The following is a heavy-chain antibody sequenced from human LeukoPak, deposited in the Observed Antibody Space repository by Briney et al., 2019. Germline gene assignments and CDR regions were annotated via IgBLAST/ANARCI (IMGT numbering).Heavy chain of an antibody. CDR2: IKQDGSEK. CDR3: ARDHITLQKLVLNMDV. J-gene: IGHJ6*03. CDR1: GFTFSSYW. V-gene: IGHV3-7*01. D-gene: IGHD6-13*01. Sequence: GGSLRLSCAASGFTFSSYWMSWVRQAPGKGLEWVANIKQDGSEKYYVDSVKGRFTISRDNAKNSLYLQMNSLRAEDTAVYYCARDHITLQKLVLNMDVWGKGTTVTVSS.